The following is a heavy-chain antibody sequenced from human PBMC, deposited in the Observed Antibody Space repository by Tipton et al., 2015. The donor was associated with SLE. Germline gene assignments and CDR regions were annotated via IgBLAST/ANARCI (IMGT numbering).Heavy chain of an antibody. Sequence: QLVQSEAEVKKPGSSVKVSCKASGGTFSSYAISWVRQAPGQGLEWMGGIIPIFGTANYAQKFQGRVTITADESTSTAYMELSSLRSEDPAMYYCARGGPDYGAPIDYWGQGTLVTVSS. V-gene: IGHV1-69*01. CDR2: IIPIFGTA. CDR3: ARGGPDYGAPIDY. CDR1: GGTFSSYA. D-gene: IGHD4-17*01. J-gene: IGHJ4*02.